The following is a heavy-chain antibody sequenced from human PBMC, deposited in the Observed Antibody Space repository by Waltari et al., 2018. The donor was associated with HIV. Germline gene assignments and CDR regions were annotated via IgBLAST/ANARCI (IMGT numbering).Heavy chain of an antibody. CDR3: VKDSGRAADVFDL. CDR2: IRGGGET. Sequence: RLLVSGGGLVETGGSLSLTGAASGFSFTAVAMDWVRQAPGKGLEWVSAIRGGGETFYADSVKGRFTISRDNSKNTLYLQMNSLRADDAAVYYCVKDSGRAADVFDLWGQGTMVTVSS. J-gene: IGHJ3*01. CDR1: GFSFTAVA. D-gene: IGHD3-10*01. V-gene: IGHV3-23*01.